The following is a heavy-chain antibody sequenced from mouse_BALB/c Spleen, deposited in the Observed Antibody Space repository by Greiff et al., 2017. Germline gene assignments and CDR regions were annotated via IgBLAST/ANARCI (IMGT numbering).Heavy chain of an antibody. D-gene: IGHD2-10*01. J-gene: IGHJ1*01. V-gene: IGHV1-14*01. CDR3: ARAETYYGNPYWYFDV. Sequence: VQLQQSGPELVKPGASVKMSCKASGYTFTSYVMHWVKQKPGQGLEWIGYINPYNDGTKYNEKFKGKATLTSDKSSSTAYMELSSLTSEDSAVYYCARAETYYGNPYWYFDVWGAGTTVTVSS. CDR1: GYTFTSYV. CDR2: INPYNDGT.